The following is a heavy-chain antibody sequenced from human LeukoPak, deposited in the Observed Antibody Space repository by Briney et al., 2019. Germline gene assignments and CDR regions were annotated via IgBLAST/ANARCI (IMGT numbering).Heavy chain of an antibody. D-gene: IGHD5/OR15-5a*01. CDR1: GFTFNNYA. CDR3: AKGGLNWFDP. J-gene: IGHJ5*02. V-gene: IGHV3-23*01. CDR2: ISGSSAGI. Sequence: GGSLRLSCAASGFTFNNYAMGWVRQAPGKGLEWVSVISGSSAGIKYADSVKGRFTISRDNSKNTLYLQMNSLRAEDTAVYYCAKGGLNWFDPWGQGTLVTVSS.